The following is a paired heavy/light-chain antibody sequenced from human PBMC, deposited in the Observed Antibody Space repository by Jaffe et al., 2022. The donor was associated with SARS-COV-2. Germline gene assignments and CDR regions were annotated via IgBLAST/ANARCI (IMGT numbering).Light chain of an antibody. V-gene: IGLV2-14*01. CDR1: SSDVGGYNY. CDR3: SSYTSSSTL. J-gene: IGLJ3*02. CDR2: EVS. Sequence: QSALTQPASVSGSPGQSITISCTGTSSDVGGYNYVSWYQQHPGKAPKLMIYEVSNRPSGVPDRFSGSKSGNTASLTISGLQAEDEADYYCSSYTSSSTLFGGGTKLTVL.
Heavy chain of an antibody. V-gene: IGHV1-69*02. CDR3: ASTPAATPDYYYYGMDV. Sequence: QVQLVQSGAEVKKPGSSVKVSCKASGGTFSSYTISWVRQAPGQGLEWMGRIIPILGIANYAQKFQGRVTITADKSTSTAYMELSSLRSEDTAVYYCASTPAATPDYYYYGMDVWGQGTTVTVSS. CDR1: GGTFSSYT. D-gene: IGHD2-15*01. CDR2: IIPILGIA. J-gene: IGHJ6*02.